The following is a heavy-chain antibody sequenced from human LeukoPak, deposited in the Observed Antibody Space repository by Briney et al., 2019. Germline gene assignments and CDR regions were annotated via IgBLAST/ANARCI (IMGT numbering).Heavy chain of an antibody. D-gene: IGHD3-3*01. V-gene: IGHV1-24*01. CDR1: GYTLTELS. CDR2: VDPEDGET. Sequence: GASVKVSCKVSGYTLTELSMHWVQQAPGKGLEWMGRVDPEDGETIYAEKFQGRVTITADTSTDTAYMELSSLRSEDTAVYYCATIPYYDFWSGYYMGGNAFDIWGQGTMVTVSS. CDR3: ATIPYYDFWSGYYMGGNAFDI. J-gene: IGHJ3*02.